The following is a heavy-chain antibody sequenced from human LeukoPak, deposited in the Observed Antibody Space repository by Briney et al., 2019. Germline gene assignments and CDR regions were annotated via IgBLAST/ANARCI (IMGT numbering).Heavy chain of an antibody. J-gene: IGHJ4*02. CDR1: GYTFTGYY. CDR3: ARDGAEGGYDFNY. D-gene: IGHD5-12*01. Sequence: ASVKVSCKASGYTFTGYYMHWVRQAPGQGLEWMGWINPNSGGTNYAQKFQGRVTMTRDTSISTAYMELSRLRSDDTAVYYCARDGAEGGYDFNYWGQGTLVTVSS. CDR2: INPNSGGT. V-gene: IGHV1-2*02.